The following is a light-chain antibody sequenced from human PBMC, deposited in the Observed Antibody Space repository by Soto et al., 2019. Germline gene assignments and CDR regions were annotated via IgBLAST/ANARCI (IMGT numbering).Light chain of an antibody. Sequence: EIVLTQSPGTLSFSPGERATLSCRAMQRVSSRYLAWYQQKPGQAPRLLIYGASSRVTGIPDRFSGSGSRTDFTLTISRLEPEDFAVYYCQQYGSSPRTFGQGTKVEIK. CDR3: QQYGSSPRT. V-gene: IGKV3-20*01. CDR2: GAS. CDR1: QRVSSRY. J-gene: IGKJ1*01.